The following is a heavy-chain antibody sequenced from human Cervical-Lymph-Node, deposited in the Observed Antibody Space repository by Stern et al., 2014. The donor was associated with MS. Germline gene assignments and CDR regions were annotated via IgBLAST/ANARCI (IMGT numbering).Heavy chain of an antibody. J-gene: IGHJ4*02. CDR2: LNPNSDEP. Sequence: QDQLVQSGTKMQKPGASVKVSCKASGYTFTAFFIHWVRQVPGQGLEWMGRLNPNSDEPTYEQNFQDRVTLARDTSIGTAYLELSRLTSADTAVYYCAREATRIVVGIDYWGQGTQVTVSS. CDR3: AREATRIVVGIDY. D-gene: IGHD3-22*01. V-gene: IGHV1-2*06. CDR1: GYTFTAFF.